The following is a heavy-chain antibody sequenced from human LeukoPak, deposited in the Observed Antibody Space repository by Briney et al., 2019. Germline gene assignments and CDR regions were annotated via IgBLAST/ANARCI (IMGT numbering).Heavy chain of an antibody. CDR1: GYTFTGYY. J-gene: IGHJ5*02. Sequence: ASLRVSCTASGYTFTGYYMHWVRQAPGQGVEWMGWINPNIGGTNYAQKLQGRVTMTRDTSISTAYMELCRLRSDDTAVYYCARVLSYGSGSYLLRNYKINWFDPWGQGTLVTVSS. V-gene: IGHV1-2*02. CDR2: INPNIGGT. CDR3: ARVLSYGSGSYLLRNYKINWFDP. D-gene: IGHD3-10*01.